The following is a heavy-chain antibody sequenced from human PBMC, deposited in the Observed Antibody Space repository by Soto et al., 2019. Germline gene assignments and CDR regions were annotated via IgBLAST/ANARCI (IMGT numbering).Heavy chain of an antibody. V-gene: IGHV4-61*01. CDR3: ASHYDYVWGSLNAFDI. CDR1: GGSISSVSYY. D-gene: IGHD3-16*01. CDR2: ISYSGTT. Sequence: SETLSLTCSVSGGSISSVSYYWGWIRRPPGIELEWIASISYSGTTNYNSSLKSRVNISIVTSKNQFFLKFNSVTAVDTAVYYCASHYDYVWGSLNAFDIWGQGTMVT. J-gene: IGHJ3*02.